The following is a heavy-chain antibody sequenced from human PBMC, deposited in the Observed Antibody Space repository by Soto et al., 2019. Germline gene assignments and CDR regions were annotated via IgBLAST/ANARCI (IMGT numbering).Heavy chain of an antibody. CDR2: ISSSSSTI. CDR3: ARTLTTVTPDY. V-gene: IGHV3-48*01. Sequence: GGSLRLSCAASGFTFSSYSMNWVRQAPGKGLEWVSYISSSSSTIYYADSVKGRFTISRDNAKNSLYLQMNSLRAEDTAVYYCARTLTTVTPDYWGQGTLVTSPQ. CDR1: GFTFSSYS. D-gene: IGHD4-17*01. J-gene: IGHJ4*02.